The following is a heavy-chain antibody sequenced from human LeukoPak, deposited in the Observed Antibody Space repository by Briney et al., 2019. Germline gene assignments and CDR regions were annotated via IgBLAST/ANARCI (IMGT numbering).Heavy chain of an antibody. J-gene: IGHJ3*02. V-gene: IGHV3-23*01. CDR1: GLTFSNYA. CDR2: ITGSGRGT. D-gene: IGHD2-21*02. Sequence: GGSLTLSCTAPGLTFSNYATTWVRQAPGKGLEWVSSITGSGRGTYYADSVKGRFSVSRDNSQNTVFPHMSSLRADDTALYYCSKDPNGDYVGAFDMWGPGTMVTVSS. CDR3: SKDPNGDYVGAFDM.